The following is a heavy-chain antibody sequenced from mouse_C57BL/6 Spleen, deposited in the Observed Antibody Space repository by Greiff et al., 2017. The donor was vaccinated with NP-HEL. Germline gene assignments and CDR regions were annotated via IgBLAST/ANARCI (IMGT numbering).Heavy chain of an antibody. Sequence: VQLQQSGAELAKPGASVKLSCKASGYTFTSYWMHWVNQRPGQGLEWIGYINPSSGYTKYNQKFKDKATLTTDKSSSTAYMQLSSLTYEDSAVYYWARGLYGNNWYFDVWGTGTTVTVSS. CDR2: INPSSGYT. V-gene: IGHV1-7*01. CDR1: GYTFTSYW. D-gene: IGHD2-1*01. CDR3: ARGLYGNNWYFDV. J-gene: IGHJ1*03.